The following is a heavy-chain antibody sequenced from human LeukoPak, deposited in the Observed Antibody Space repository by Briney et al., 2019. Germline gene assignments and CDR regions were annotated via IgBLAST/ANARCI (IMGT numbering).Heavy chain of an antibody. CDR3: AKLVPDYGDYGYFDY. Sequence: GGSLRLSCAASGFTFSSYAMSWVRQAPGKGLGWVSAISGSGGSTYYADSVKGRFTISRDNSKNTLYLQMNSLRAEDTAVYYCAKLVPDYGDYGYFDYWGQGTLVTVSS. CDR1: GFTFSSYA. V-gene: IGHV3-23*01. J-gene: IGHJ4*02. D-gene: IGHD4-17*01. CDR2: ISGSGGST.